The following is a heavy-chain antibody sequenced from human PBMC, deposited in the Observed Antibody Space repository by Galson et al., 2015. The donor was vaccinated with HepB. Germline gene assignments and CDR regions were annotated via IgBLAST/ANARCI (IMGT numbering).Heavy chain of an antibody. J-gene: IGHJ4*02. D-gene: IGHD2-15*01. CDR3: AKDRSLKCSGGSCYFDY. V-gene: IGHV3-30*18. CDR1: GFTFSSYG. CDR2: ISYDGSNE. Sequence: SLRLSCAASGFTFSSYGMHWVRQAPGKGLEWVAVISYDGSNEYYADSVKGRFTISRDNSKNTLYLQMNSLRAEDTAVYYCAKDRSLKCSGGSCYFDYWGQGTLVTVSS.